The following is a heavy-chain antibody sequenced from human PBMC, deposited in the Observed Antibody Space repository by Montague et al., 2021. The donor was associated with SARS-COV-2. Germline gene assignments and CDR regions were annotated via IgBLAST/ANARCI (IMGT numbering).Heavy chain of an antibody. D-gene: IGHD3-3*01. J-gene: IGHJ4*02. CDR1: GFTFSGYE. V-gene: IGHV3-48*03. CDR2: ISSSDSTI. Sequence: SLRLSCAASGFTFSGYEMNWVRQAPGKGLEWVSYISSSDSTIYYADSVKGRFTIPRDNAKNSLYLQMNSLRVEDTAVYYCARLRSGYTIGHFDYWGQGTLVTVSS. CDR3: ARLRSGYTIGHFDY.